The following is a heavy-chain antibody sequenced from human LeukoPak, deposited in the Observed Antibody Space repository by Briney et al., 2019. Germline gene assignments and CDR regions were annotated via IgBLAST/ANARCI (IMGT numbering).Heavy chain of an antibody. J-gene: IGHJ5*02. CDR2: IYTSGST. Sequence: PSQTLSLTCTVSGGSISSGSYYWSWIRQPAGKGLEWIGRIYTSGSTSYNPSLKSRVTISVDTSKNQFSLKLSSVTAADTAVYYCARQEQQLIYNWFDPWGQGTLVTVSS. V-gene: IGHV4-61*02. CDR1: GGSISSGSYY. CDR3: ARQEQQLIYNWFDP. D-gene: IGHD6-13*01.